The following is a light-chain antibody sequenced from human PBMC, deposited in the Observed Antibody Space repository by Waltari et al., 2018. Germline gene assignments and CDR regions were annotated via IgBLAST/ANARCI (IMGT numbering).Light chain of an antibody. CDR3: AAWDDSLNGLS. V-gene: IGLV1-44*01. Sequence: QSVLTQPPSASGTPGQRVTISCSGSGSNIGINTVNWYQQLPGTAPKLLIYNDNQRHPGFPDRFSGSKSDSSASLAISGLQSDDEANYYCAAWDDSLNGLSFGTGTRVTVL. CDR2: NDN. CDR1: GSNIGINT. J-gene: IGLJ1*01.